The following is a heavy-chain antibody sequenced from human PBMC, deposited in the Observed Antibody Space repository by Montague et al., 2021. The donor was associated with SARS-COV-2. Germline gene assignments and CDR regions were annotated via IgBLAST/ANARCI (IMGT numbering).Heavy chain of an antibody. J-gene: IGHJ6*02. V-gene: IGHV3-48*03. CDR3: ASDSGIEIADYYYSMDV. CDR1: GFTFSSYE. Sequence: SLRLSCAASGFTFSSYEMNWVRQAPGKGLEWVSYISSSGSAKYYADSVKGRFTISRDNAKNSLYLQMNSLRAEDTAIYYCASDSGIEIADYYYSMDVWGQGTTVTVSS. CDR2: ISSSGSAK. D-gene: IGHD5-24*01.